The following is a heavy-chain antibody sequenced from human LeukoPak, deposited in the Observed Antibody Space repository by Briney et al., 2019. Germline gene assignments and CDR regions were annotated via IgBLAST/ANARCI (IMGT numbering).Heavy chain of an antibody. CDR1: GYTFTSYD. Sequence: ASVKVSCKASGYTFTSYDINWVRQATGQGLEWMGWMNPNSGNTGYAQKLQGRVTMTRNTSISTAYMELSSLRSEDTAVYYCARVPSGLRFLEWLSRINYYFDYWGQGTLVTVSS. J-gene: IGHJ4*02. V-gene: IGHV1-8*01. CDR2: MNPNSGNT. D-gene: IGHD3-3*01. CDR3: ARVPSGLRFLEWLSRINYYFDY.